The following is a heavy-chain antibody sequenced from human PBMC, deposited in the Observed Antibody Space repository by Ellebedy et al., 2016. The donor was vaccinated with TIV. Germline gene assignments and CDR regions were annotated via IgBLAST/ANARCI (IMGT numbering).Heavy chain of an antibody. CDR1: GFTFSSYA. CDR2: ISGSGGST. D-gene: IGHD3-10*01. Sequence: GESLKISXAASGFTFSSYAMSWVRQAPGKGLEWVSAISGSGGSTYYADSVKGRFTISRDNSKNTLYLQMNSLRAEDTAVYYCAKVWRWGWSGGYFDYWGQGTLVTVSS. V-gene: IGHV3-23*01. CDR3: AKVWRWGWSGGYFDY. J-gene: IGHJ4*02.